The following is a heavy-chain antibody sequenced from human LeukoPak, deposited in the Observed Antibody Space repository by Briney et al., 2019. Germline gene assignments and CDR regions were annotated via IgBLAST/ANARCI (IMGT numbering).Heavy chain of an antibody. J-gene: IGHJ1*01. Sequence: PGGSLRLSCAASGFKFSDYGMSWVRQAPGKGLEWVSVIGGSGGSIYYADSVKGRFTISRDNSKNTLYLQMNSLKAEDTAVYYCAKDPPSHCSGGSCYSAEYFQHWGQGTLVTVSS. V-gene: IGHV3-23*01. D-gene: IGHD2-15*01. CDR1: GFKFSDYG. CDR3: AKDPPSHCSGGSCYSAEYFQH. CDR2: IGGSGGSI.